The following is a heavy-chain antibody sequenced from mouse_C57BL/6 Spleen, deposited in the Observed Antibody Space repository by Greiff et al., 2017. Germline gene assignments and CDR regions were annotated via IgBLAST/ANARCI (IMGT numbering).Heavy chain of an antibody. J-gene: IGHJ4*01. V-gene: IGHV5-17*01. D-gene: IGHD4-1*01. Sequence: EVMLVESGGGLVKPGGSLKLSCAASGFTFSDYGMHWVRQAPEKGLEWVAYISSGSSTIYYADTVKGRFTISRDNAKNTLFLQMTSLRSEDTAMYYCAREDWAWYAMDYWGQGTSVTVSS. CDR1: GFTFSDYG. CDR3: AREDWAWYAMDY. CDR2: ISSGSSTI.